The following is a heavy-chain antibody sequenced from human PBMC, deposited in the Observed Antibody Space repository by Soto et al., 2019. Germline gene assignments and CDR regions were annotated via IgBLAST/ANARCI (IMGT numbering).Heavy chain of an antibody. Sequence: TPSRNSVYIWGSVPCKTTAWNWIRPSPSRGLEWLGRTYYRSNWRHDYAVSVKSRITVNPDTSKNHFSLQLNSVTPDDTAVYYCARGVAGSGFDLWGQGTLVTVS. D-gene: IGHD6-19*01. CDR3: ARGVAGSGFDL. CDR1: WGSVPCKTTA. CDR2: TYYRSNWRH. J-gene: IGHJ4*02. V-gene: IGHV6-1*01.